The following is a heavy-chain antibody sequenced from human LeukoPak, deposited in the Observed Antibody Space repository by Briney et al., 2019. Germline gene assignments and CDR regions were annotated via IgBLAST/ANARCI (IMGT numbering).Heavy chain of an antibody. CDR3: ARVHSSGFYGLDV. V-gene: IGHV3-53*01. CDR1: GFTVGNNW. J-gene: IGHJ6*02. CDR2: IYAGGNT. Sequence: GGSLRLSCAGSGFTVGNNWMTWVRQALGKGLEWVSVIYAGGNTNYADSVKGRFTISRDNSINTLYLQTNGLRAEDTAVYYCARVHSSGFYGLDVWGRGTTVTVSS. D-gene: IGHD3-22*01.